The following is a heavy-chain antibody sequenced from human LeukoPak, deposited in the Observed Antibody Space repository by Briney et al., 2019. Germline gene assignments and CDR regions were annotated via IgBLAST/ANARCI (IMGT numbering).Heavy chain of an antibody. D-gene: IGHD3-10*01. CDR3: AKGAYGSGSYSFGY. J-gene: IGHJ4*02. CDR2: IRDSGGST. Sequence: GGSLRLSCAASGFTFSSYAMSWVRQAPGKGLEWVSLIRDSGGSTYYADSVEGRFTISRDNSKNTLYLQMNSLRAEDTAVYYCAKGAYGSGSYSFGYWGQGTLVTVSS. V-gene: IGHV3-23*01. CDR1: GFTFSSYA.